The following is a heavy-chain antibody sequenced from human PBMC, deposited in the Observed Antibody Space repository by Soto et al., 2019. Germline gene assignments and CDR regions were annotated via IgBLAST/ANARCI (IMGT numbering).Heavy chain of an antibody. J-gene: IGHJ6*02. V-gene: IGHV4-34*01. D-gene: IGHD5-12*01. CDR2: INHSGST. CDR1: GVSFIDYY. Sequence: SETLSLTCAVYGVSFIDYYCSFIRHPALKWLEWIVEINHSGSTNYNPSLKSRVTISVDTSKYQFSLKLSSVTAADTAVYYCARGGLEMATITDYYYYGMDIWGQGTTVTVSS. CDR3: ARGGLEMATITDYYYYGMDI.